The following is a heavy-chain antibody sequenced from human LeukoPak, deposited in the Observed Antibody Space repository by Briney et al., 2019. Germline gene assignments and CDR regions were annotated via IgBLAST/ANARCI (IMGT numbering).Heavy chain of an antibody. D-gene: IGHD2-2*01. V-gene: IGHV3-30-3*01. CDR1: GFTFSSYA. CDR2: ISYDGSNK. CDR3: ARVPRDIVVVPAAIIYYYGMDV. Sequence: GGSLRLSRAASGFTFSSYAMHWVRQAPGKGLEWVAVISYDGSNKYYADSVKGRFTISRDNSKNTLYLQMNSLRAEDTAVYYCARVPRDIVVVPAAIIYYYGMDVWGQGTTVTVSS. J-gene: IGHJ6*02.